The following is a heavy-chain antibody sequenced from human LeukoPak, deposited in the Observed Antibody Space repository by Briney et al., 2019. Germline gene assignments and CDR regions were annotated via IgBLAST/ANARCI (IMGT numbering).Heavy chain of an antibody. CDR1: GGTFSSYA. CDR2: IIPIFGTA. CDR3: ARVRGQLGELSYYFDY. V-gene: IGHV1-69*13. Sequence: SVKVSCKASGGTFSSYAISWVRQAPGQELEWMGGIIPIFGTANYAQKFQGRVTITADESTSTAYMELSSLRSEDTAVYYCARVRGQLGELSYYFDYWGQGTLVTVSS. J-gene: IGHJ4*02. D-gene: IGHD3-10*01.